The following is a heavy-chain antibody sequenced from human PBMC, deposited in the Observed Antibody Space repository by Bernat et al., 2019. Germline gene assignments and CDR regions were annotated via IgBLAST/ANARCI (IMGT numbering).Heavy chain of an antibody. CDR3: AGGGGYYAMDV. D-gene: IGHD3-16*01. J-gene: IGHJ6*02. CDR1: GGSVSVNSYY. V-gene: IGHV4-61*01. Sequence: QVQLQESGPGLVRPSETLSLTCTVSGGSVSVNSYYWTWIRQPPGKGLEWIGYIYYSGTTNYNPSLKSRVTMSVDTPKNQISLKLSSVTAADTAVYYCAGGGGYYAMDVWGQGTTVTVSS. CDR2: IYYSGTT.